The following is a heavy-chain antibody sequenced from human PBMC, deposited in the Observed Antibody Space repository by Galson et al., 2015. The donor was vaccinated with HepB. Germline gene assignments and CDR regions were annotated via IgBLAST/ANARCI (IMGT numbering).Heavy chain of an antibody. CDR2: IIPILGIA. CDR3: ARDQYCSSTSCWSYYCYGMDV. V-gene: IGHV1-69*04. J-gene: IGHJ6*02. Sequence: SVKVSCKASGGTFSSYAISWVRQAPGQGLEWMGRIIPILGIANYAQKFQGRVTITADKSTSTAYMELSSLRSEDTAVYYCARDQYCSSTSCWSYYCYGMDVWGQGTTVTVSS. CDR1: GGTFSSYA. D-gene: IGHD2-2*01.